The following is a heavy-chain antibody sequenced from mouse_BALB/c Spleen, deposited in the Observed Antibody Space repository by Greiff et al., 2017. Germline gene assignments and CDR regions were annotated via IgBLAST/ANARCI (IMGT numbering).Heavy chain of an antibody. CDR3: ARHGNYHLYAMDY. D-gene: IGHD2-1*01. Sequence: EVNLVESGGGLVKPGGSLKLSCAASGFAFSSYDMSWVRQTPGKRLEWVAYISSGGGSTYYPDTVKGRFTISRDNAKNTLYLQMSSLKSEDTAMYYCARHGNYHLYAMDYWGQGTSVTVSS. J-gene: IGHJ4*01. CDR1: GFAFSSYD. CDR2: ISSGGGST. V-gene: IGHV5-12-1*01.